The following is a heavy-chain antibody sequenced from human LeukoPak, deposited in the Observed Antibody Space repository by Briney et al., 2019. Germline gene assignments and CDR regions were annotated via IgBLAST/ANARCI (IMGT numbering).Heavy chain of an antibody. CDR2: INHSGGT. CDR1: GGSISSGGYY. CDR3: AREGTVTKNYGAFDI. Sequence: SQTLSLTCTVSGGSISSGGYYWSWIRQPPGKGLEWIGEINHSGGTYYNPSLKTRVTISVDTSKNQFSLKMSSVTAADTAVYYCAREGTVTKNYGAFDIWGQGTMVTASS. V-gene: IGHV4-30-2*01. J-gene: IGHJ3*02. D-gene: IGHD4-17*01.